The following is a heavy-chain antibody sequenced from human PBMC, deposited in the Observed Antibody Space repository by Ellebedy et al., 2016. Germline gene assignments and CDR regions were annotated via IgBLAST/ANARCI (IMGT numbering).Heavy chain of an antibody. CDR2: INPSDGRT. CDR3: ARGGGPGIAVAGTIPTSQWFDP. J-gene: IGHJ5*02. V-gene: IGHV1-46*04. D-gene: IGHD6-19*01. CDR1: GYTFTSYY. Sequence: ASVKVSCKASGYTFTSYYVHWVRQAPGQGLEWMGIINPSDGRTTYAQELQGRVTVTRDTSTNTVYMELSSLKSDDTAMYYCARGGGPGIAVAGTIPTSQWFDPWGQGTLVTVSS.